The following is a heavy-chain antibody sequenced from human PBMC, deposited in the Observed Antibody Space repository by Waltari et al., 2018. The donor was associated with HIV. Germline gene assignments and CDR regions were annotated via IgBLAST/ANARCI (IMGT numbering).Heavy chain of an antibody. D-gene: IGHD1-1*01. CDR1: GFSFSSYP. J-gene: IGHJ4*02. CDR3: ARASHGTTPYFDN. V-gene: IGHV3-21*01. Sequence: EVQLVESGGGLVKPGGSLRLVCAISGFSFSSYPMHWVRQAPGKGLEWVSSITAGSSYRYYADSVKGRFTISRDNAKNSLYLQMNSLRGEDTAVYYCARASHGTTPYFDNWGQGTLVTVSS. CDR2: ITAGSSYR.